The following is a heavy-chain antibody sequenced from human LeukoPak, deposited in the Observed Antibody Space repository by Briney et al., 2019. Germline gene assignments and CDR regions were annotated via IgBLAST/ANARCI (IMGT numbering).Heavy chain of an antibody. Sequence: GGSLRLSCEAFGFTFSNYAMSWVRQAPGKGLEWVSTISGSGGSTYYADSVKGRFTISRDNSKNTLYLQMNSLRAEDTAVYYCTREDHSNYNYWGQGTLVTVSS. V-gene: IGHV3-23*01. D-gene: IGHD4-11*01. CDR1: GFTFSNYA. CDR2: ISGSGGST. J-gene: IGHJ4*02. CDR3: TREDHSNYNY.